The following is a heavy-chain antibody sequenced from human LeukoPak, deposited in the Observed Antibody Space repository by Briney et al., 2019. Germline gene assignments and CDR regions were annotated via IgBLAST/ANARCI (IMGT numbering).Heavy chain of an antibody. V-gene: IGHV3-23*01. D-gene: IGHD3-10*01. CDR2: ISGSGGST. Sequence: GGSLRLSCAASGFTFSSYAMSWVRQAPGKGLEWVSAISGSGGSTYYADSVKGRFTISRDNSKNTLYLQMNSLRAEDTAVYFCAKRGVVIRGLLVIGYHQEAYHYDFWGQGVLVTVSS. CDR3: AKRGVVIRGLLVIGYHQEAYHYDF. J-gene: IGHJ4*02. CDR1: GFTFSSYA.